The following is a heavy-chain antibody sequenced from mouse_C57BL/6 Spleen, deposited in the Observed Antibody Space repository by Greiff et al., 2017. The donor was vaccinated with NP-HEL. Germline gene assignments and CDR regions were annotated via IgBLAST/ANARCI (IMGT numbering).Heavy chain of an antibody. Sequence: EVHLVESGEGLVKPGGSLKLSCAASGFTFSSYAMSWVRQTPEKRLEWVAYISSGGDYIYYADTVKGRFTISRDNARNTLYLQMSSLKSEDTAMYYCTRFITTVVAPGYFDYWGQGTTLTVSS. CDR3: TRFITTVVAPGYFDY. V-gene: IGHV5-9-1*02. CDR2: ISSGGDYI. J-gene: IGHJ2*01. CDR1: GFTFSSYA. D-gene: IGHD1-1*01.